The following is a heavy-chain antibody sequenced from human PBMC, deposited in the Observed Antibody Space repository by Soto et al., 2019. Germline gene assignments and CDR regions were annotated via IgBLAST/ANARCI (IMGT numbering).Heavy chain of an antibody. CDR2: IYRSGSA. D-gene: IGHD3-10*01. V-gene: IGHV4-30-2*01. J-gene: IGHJ6*02. CDR1: GGSINSGGYS. Sequence: QLQLQESGSGLVKPSQKLSLTCTVSGGSINSGGYSWSWIRQPPGKGLEWIGYIYRSGSAYYSPSLQNLVTISIDTFKNHFSLNLTALTDADTTVYYCAVLGRGGLDDSGQGTTVTVSS. CDR3: AVLGRGGLDD.